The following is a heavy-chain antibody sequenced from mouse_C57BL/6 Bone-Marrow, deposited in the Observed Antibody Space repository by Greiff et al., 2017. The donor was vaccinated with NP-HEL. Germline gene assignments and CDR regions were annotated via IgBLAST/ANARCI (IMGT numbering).Heavy chain of an antibody. CDR3: ARGPYYDDD. D-gene: IGHD2-10*01. CDR2: IDPSDSYT. J-gene: IGHJ2*01. CDR1: GYTFTSYW. Sequence: VQLQQSGAELVRPGTSVKLSCKASGYTFTSYWMHWVKQRPGQGLEWIGVIDPSDSYTNYNQKFKGKATLTVDTSSSTAYMQLSSLTSEDSAVYYCARGPYYDDDWGKGTTLTVSS. V-gene: IGHV1-59*01.